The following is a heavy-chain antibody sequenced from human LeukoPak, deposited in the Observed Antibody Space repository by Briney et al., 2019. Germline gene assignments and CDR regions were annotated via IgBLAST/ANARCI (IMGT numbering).Heavy chain of an antibody. V-gene: IGHV3-48*03. CDR3: ARGGSYVHY. CDR2: INSGGSAI. D-gene: IGHD1-26*01. Sequence: GGSLRLSCAASGFTFNSYEMNWVRQAPGKGLEWVSYINSGGSAIYYADSVRGRFTISRDNAKNSLYLQMNSLRADDTAVYYCARGGSYVHYWGQGTLVTVSS. CDR1: GFTFNSYE. J-gene: IGHJ4*02.